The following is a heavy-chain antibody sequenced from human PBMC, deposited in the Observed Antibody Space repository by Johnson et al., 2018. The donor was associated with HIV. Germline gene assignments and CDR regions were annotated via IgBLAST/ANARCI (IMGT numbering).Heavy chain of an antibody. J-gene: IGHJ3*02. D-gene: IGHD3-3*01. CDR1: GFTFSNAW. CDR3: ARDMRWSKAFDI. V-gene: IGHV3-20*04. Sequence: EQLVESGGGLVKPGGSLRLSCAASGFTFSNAWMHWVRQAPGKGLEWVSGINWNGGSTGYADSVKGRFTISRDNAKNSLYLQMNSLRAEDTALYYCARDMRWSKAFDIWGQGTMVTVSS. CDR2: INWNGGST.